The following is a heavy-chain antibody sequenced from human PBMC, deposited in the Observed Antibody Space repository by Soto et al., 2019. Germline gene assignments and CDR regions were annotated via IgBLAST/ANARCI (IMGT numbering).Heavy chain of an antibody. D-gene: IGHD6-19*01. J-gene: IGHJ4*02. CDR2: IFYSGIS. Sequence: QLQLHQSGPGLVKPSETLSLTCTVSGVSISDSSYYWGWIRQPPGKGLEWIGYIFYSGISSYNSSLESRVPMSVDTSKNQFSLRLNSVTAADTAVYYCARLNRVSGLCFDSWGQGTLSTPSS. CDR1: GVSISDSSYY. CDR3: ARLNRVSGLCFDS. V-gene: IGHV4-39*01.